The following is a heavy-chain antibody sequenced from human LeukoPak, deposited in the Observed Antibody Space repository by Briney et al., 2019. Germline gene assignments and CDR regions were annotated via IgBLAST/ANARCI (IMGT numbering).Heavy chain of an antibody. D-gene: IGHD6-6*01. V-gene: IGHV4-34*01. CDR3: ARGPGYRRIAARYWFDP. J-gene: IGHJ5*02. Sequence: SETLSLTCAVYGGSFSGYYWSCIRQPPGKGLGWIGEINHSGSTNYNPSLESQVTISVDTSKIQFSLKLSSVTAADTAVYYCARGPGYRRIAARYWFDPWGQGTLVTVSS. CDR1: GGSFSGYY. CDR2: INHSGST.